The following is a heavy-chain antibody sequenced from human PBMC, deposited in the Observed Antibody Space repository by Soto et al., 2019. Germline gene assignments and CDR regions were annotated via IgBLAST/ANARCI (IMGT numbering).Heavy chain of an antibody. CDR2: IIPIFGTA. J-gene: IGHJ5*02. D-gene: IGHD4-17*01. CDR1: GYTFSSYA. Sequence: SVKVSCKASGYTFSSYAISWVRQAPGQGLEWMGGIIPIFGTANYAQKFQGRVTITADESTSTAYMELSSLRSEDTAVYYCARRNYGGNYNWFDPWGQGTLVTVSS. CDR3: ARRNYGGNYNWFDP. V-gene: IGHV1-69*13.